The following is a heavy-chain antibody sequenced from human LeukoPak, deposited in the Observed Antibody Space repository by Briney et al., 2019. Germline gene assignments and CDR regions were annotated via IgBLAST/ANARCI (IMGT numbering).Heavy chain of an antibody. CDR3: AGGGYYYDSSGYYYVALPPRY. V-gene: IGHV4-34*01. J-gene: IGHJ4*02. CDR2: INHSGST. Sequence: SETLSLTCAVYGGSFSGYYWSWIRQPPAKGREWIGEINHSGSTNYNPSLKSRVTISVDTSKNQFSLKLSSVTAADTAVYYCAGGGYYYDSSGYYYVALPPRYWGQGTLVTVSS. D-gene: IGHD3-22*01. CDR1: GGSFSGYY.